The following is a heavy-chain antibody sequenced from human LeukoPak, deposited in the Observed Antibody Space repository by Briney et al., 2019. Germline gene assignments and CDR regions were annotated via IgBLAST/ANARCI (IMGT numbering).Heavy chain of an antibody. V-gene: IGHV3-20*04. CDR2: INWNGGST. CDR3: ARGITSGYSAMDV. J-gene: IGHJ6*03. D-gene: IGHD5-12*01. Sequence: GGSLRLSCAASRFTFSNYWMSWVRQAPGKGLEWVSGINWNGGSTGYADSVKGRFTISRDNAKNSLYLQMNSLRAEDTALYYCARGITSGYSAMDVWGKGTTVTVSS. CDR1: RFTFSNYW.